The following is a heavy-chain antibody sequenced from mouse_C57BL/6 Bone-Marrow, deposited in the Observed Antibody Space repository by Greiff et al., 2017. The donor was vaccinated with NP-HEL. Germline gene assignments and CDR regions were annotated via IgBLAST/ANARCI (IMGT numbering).Heavy chain of an antibody. D-gene: IGHD2-3*01. CDR1: GYTFTSYW. V-gene: IGHV1-69*01. CDR2: IDPSDSYT. J-gene: IGHJ1*03. Sequence: QVQLQQPGAELVMPGASVKLSCKASGYTFTSYWMHWVKQRPGQGLEWIGEIDPSDSYTNYNQKFKGKSTLTVDKSSSTAYMQLSSLTSEDSAVFYGEGDNDGSYARDNGGKGPPVTVPP. CDR3: EGDNDGSYARDN.